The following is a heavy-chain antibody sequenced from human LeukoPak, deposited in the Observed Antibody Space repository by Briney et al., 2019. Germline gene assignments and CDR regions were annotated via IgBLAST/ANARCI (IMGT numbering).Heavy chain of an antibody. CDR3: ARAVDSSGFSPFQH. J-gene: IGHJ1*01. Sequence: SETLSLTCTVSDDSISRHYWSWIRQPPGKGLEWIGFIYYSGSTNCNPSLKSRLTISVDTSKNQFSLKLKSVTAADTAVYYCARAVDSSGFSPFQHWGQGTLVTVSS. V-gene: IGHV4-59*08. CDR2: IYYSGST. CDR1: DDSISRHY. D-gene: IGHD3-22*01.